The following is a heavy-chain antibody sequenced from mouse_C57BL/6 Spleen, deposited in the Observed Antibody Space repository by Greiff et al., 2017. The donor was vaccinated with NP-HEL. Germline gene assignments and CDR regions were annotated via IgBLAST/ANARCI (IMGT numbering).Heavy chain of an antibody. Sequence: QVQLQQSGAELARPGASVKLSCKASGYTFTSYGISWVKQRTGQGLEWIGEIYPRSGNTYYNEKFKGKATLTADKSSSTAYMELRSLTSEDSAVYFCARYGGSYDGYYGYAMVYWGQGTSVTVSS. CDR2: IYPRSGNT. CDR1: GYTFTSYG. CDR3: ARYGGSYDGYYGYAMVY. D-gene: IGHD2-3*01. J-gene: IGHJ4*01. V-gene: IGHV1-81*01.